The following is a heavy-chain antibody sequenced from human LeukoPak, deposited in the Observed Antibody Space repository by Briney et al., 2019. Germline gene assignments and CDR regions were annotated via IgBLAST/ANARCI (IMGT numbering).Heavy chain of an antibody. CDR2: ISWNSGSI. Sequence: GGSLRLSCAPSGFTFDNYAMHWARQAPGKGLEWVSGISWNSGSIGYADSVKGRFTISRDNAKNSLYLQMNSLRAEDTALYYCAKESAYSSSSGDFDYWGQGTLVTVSS. CDR1: GFTFDNYA. CDR3: AKESAYSSSSGDFDY. J-gene: IGHJ4*02. D-gene: IGHD6-6*01. V-gene: IGHV3-9*01.